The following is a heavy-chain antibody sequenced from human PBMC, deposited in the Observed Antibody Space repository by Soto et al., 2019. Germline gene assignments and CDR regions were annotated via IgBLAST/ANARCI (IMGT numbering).Heavy chain of an antibody. Sequence: QVQLQQWGAGLLKPSETLSLTCAVYGGSFSGYYWSWIRQPPGKGLEWIGEINHSGSTNYNPSLKIRVTISVDTSKNQFSLKLSSVTAADTAVYYCARVGPDYDILTGNHRTYYFDYWGQGTLVTVSS. CDR1: GGSFSGYY. CDR3: ARVGPDYDILTGNHRTYYFDY. V-gene: IGHV4-34*01. CDR2: INHSGST. D-gene: IGHD3-9*01. J-gene: IGHJ4*02.